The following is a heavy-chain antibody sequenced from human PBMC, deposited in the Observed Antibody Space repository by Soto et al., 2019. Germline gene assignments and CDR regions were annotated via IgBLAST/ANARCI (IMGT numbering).Heavy chain of an antibody. CDR1: GFTLSTYN. V-gene: IGHV3-48*02. CDR2: ISVTNAI. J-gene: IGHJ4*02. CDR3: VRDNDWAFYH. Sequence: EVQLVESGGGLVQPGGSLRLSCEVSGFTLSTYNMNWVRQAPGKGLECVSYISVTNAIFYADSVKGRFTVSRDNARNSLSLQMTSLRDEDTAVYYCVRDNDWAFYHWGQGTLVAVSS. D-gene: IGHD3-9*01.